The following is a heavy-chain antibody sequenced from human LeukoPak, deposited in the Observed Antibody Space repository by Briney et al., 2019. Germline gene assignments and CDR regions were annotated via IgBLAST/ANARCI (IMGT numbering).Heavy chain of an antibody. Sequence: GGSLRLSCAASGFTFSSYSMNWVRQAPGKGLEWVSSISSSSSYIYYADSVKGRFTISRDNAKNSLYLQMNSLRVEDTAVYYCAKYGYYENSGYYYYWGQGTLVTVSS. J-gene: IGHJ4*02. D-gene: IGHD3-22*01. CDR2: ISSSSSYI. V-gene: IGHV3-21*04. CDR1: GFTFSSYS. CDR3: AKYGYYENSGYYYY.